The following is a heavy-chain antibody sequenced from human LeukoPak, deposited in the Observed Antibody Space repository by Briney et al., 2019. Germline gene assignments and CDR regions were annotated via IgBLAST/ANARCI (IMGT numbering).Heavy chain of an antibody. J-gene: IGHJ4*02. V-gene: IGHV3-43*02. CDR1: GFIFVNYA. Sequence: TGGSLRLSCAAPGFIFVNYAIHWVRQAPGKGLEWVSLISGDGGSTFYADSVRGRFTISRDNTRKSLSLQMSSLRSEDTALYYCARESETSGWYDYWGQGTLVTVSS. D-gene: IGHD6-19*01. CDR2: ISGDGGST. CDR3: ARESETSGWYDY.